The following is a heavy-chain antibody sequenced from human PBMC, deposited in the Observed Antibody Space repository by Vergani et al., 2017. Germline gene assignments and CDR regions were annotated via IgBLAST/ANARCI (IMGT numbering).Heavy chain of an antibody. CDR3: AKDLEAGHNLVDTDMAVDY. J-gene: IGHJ4*02. CDR2: ISGSGGST. D-gene: IGHD5-18*01. V-gene: IGHV3-23*01. Sequence: EVQLLESGGGLVQLGGSLRLSCAASGFTFSSYAMSWVRQAPGKGLEWVSAISGSGGSTYYADSVKGRFTISRDNSKNPVYLQLNSLRAKDTAVYYCAKDLEAGHNLVDTDMAVDYWGQGTLVTVSS. CDR1: GFTFSSYA.